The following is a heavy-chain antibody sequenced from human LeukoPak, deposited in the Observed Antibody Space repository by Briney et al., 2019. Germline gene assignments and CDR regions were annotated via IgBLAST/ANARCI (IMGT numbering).Heavy chain of an antibody. V-gene: IGHV3-48*03. CDR2: ISSSGSTI. J-gene: IGHJ4*02. D-gene: IGHD4-17*01. CDR3: ARDLGGYGDYGTNFDY. CDR1: GFTFSSYE. Sequence: GGSLRLSCAASGFTFSSYEMNWVRQAPGKGLEWVSYISSSGSTIYYADSVKGRFTISRHDAKRSLYLQMNSLRAEDTAVYYCARDLGGYGDYGTNFDYWGQGTLVTVSS.